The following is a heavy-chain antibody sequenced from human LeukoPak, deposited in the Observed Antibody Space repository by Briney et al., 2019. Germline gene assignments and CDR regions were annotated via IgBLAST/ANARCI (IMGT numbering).Heavy chain of an antibody. D-gene: IGHD3-3*01. Sequence: SVKVSCKASGGTFRIYAISWVRQAPGQGLEWMGGIIPIFGTANYAQKFQGRVTITTDESTSTAYMELSSLRSEDTAVYYCASGAIFGVVISGEYYYYMDVWGKGTTVTVSS. CDR1: GGTFRIYA. J-gene: IGHJ6*03. CDR2: IIPIFGTA. V-gene: IGHV1-69*05. CDR3: ASGAIFGVVISGEYYYYMDV.